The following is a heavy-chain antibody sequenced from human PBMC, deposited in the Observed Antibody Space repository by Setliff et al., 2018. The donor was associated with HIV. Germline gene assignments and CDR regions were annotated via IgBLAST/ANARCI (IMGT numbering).Heavy chain of an antibody. D-gene: IGHD1-26*01. J-gene: IGHJ5*02. V-gene: IGHV3-15*01. CDR2: IKSKEDGGTR. CDR1: GMTFSDAW. CDR3: TTRLSGSYIPNWFDP. Sequence: PGGSLRLSCLASGMTFSDAWMTWVRQAPGKGLEWVGRIKSKEDGGTREYAAPVKGRFTISRDDSKNTLYLQMKSLEIEDTAVYYCTTRLSGSYIPNWFDPWGQGTLVTVSS.